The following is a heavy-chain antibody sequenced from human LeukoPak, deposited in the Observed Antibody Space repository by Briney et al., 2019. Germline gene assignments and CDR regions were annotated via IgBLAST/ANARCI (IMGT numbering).Heavy chain of an antibody. J-gene: IGHJ6*03. CDR3: ARETCTTCYTYSYYYYMDV. Sequence: GGSLRLSCAASGFTFSTYWMSWVRQAPGKGLEWVANINQDDVDSVKGRLTISRDNAKNSVYLQMNSLSAEDTALYYCARETCTTCYTYSYYYYMDVWGKGTTVTVSS. CDR1: GFTFSTYW. V-gene: IGHV3-7*01. CDR2: INQ. D-gene: IGHD2-2*01.